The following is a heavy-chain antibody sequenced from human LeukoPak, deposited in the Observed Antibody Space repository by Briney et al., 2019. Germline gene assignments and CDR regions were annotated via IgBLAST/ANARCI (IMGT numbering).Heavy chain of an antibody. CDR3: ARDPRYCSGGSCYHPQYYYYGTDV. CDR1: GFTFSNYG. V-gene: IGHV3-30-3*01. D-gene: IGHD2-15*01. CDR2: ISYDGSNK. J-gene: IGHJ6*02. Sequence: GGSLRLSCAASGFTFSNYGMHWVRQAPGKGLEWVAVISYDGSNKYYADSVKGRFTISRDNSKNTLYLQMNSLRAEDTAVYYCARDPRYCSGGSCYHPQYYYYGTDVWGQGTTVTVSS.